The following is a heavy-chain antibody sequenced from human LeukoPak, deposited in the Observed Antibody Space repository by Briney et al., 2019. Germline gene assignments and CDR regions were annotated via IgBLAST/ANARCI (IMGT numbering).Heavy chain of an antibody. V-gene: IGHV1-18*04. D-gene: IGHD4-17*01. Sequence: GASVKVSCKASSYTFTSYGISWVRQAPGQGLEWMGWIGAYNGNTNYAQKLQGRVTMTTDTSTSTAYMELRSLRSDDTAVYYCARDTYGDYSYYFDYWGQGTLVTVSS. CDR2: IGAYNGNT. CDR1: SYTFTSYG. J-gene: IGHJ4*02. CDR3: ARDTYGDYSYYFDY.